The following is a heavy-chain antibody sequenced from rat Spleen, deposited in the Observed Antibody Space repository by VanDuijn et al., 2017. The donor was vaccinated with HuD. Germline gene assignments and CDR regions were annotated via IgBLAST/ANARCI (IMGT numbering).Heavy chain of an antibody. V-gene: IGHV2-15*01. D-gene: IGHD5-1*01. J-gene: IGHJ4*01. Sequence: QVQLKESGPGLVQPSQTLSLTCTVSGFSLTTYHVSWVRQPPGKSLVWMGAIWAGGGTNYNSAVQSRLSISRDTSKNQVFLKMSSLQTDDTGTYYCTRDPPGSSGVIDAWGQGASVTVSS. CDR3: TRDPPGSSGVIDA. CDR1: GFSLTTYH. CDR2: IWAGGGT.